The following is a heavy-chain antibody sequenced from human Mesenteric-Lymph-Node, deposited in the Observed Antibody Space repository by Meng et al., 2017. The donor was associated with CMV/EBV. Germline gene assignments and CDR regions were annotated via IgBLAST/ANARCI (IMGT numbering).Heavy chain of an antibody. CDR1: GDSLSSGDSY. D-gene: IGHD3-22*01. Sequence: SGDSLSSGDSYWSWIRQPPGKGLEWIGYIYESGSTSYNPSLESRVTISVDTSKNQFSLKLSSVTAADTAVYYCARITYDSSGYYPDYWGQGTLVTVSS. V-gene: IGHV4-30-4*01. CDR3: ARITYDSSGYYPDY. J-gene: IGHJ4*02. CDR2: IYESGST.